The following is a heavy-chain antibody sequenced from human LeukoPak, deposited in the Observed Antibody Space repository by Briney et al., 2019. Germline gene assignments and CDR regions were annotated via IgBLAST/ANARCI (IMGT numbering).Heavy chain of an antibody. V-gene: IGHV3-21*01. CDR2: ISSSISYI. D-gene: IGHD3-22*01. J-gene: IGHJ4*02. CDR3: ARDLYDSSGYYPGSTYDY. CDR1: GFTFSSYS. Sequence: GGSLRLSCAASGFTFSSYSMNWVRQAPGKGLEWVSSISSSISYIYYADSVKGRFTISRDKAKNSLYLQMNSLRAEDTAVYYCARDLYDSSGYYPGSTYDYWGQGTLVTVSS.